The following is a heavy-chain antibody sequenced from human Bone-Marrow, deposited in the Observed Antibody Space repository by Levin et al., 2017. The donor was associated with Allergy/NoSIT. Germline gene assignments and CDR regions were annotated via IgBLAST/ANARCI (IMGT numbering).Heavy chain of an antibody. V-gene: IGHV4-61*01. D-gene: IGHD1-26*01. CDR2: MYYSGST. CDR1: GGSVSSGSYF. J-gene: IGHJ6*02. Sequence: SQTLSLTCSVSGGSVSSGSYFWSWIRQSPGKGLEWIGYMYYSGSTDYNPSLKSRVTILVDMSKNQFSLRLSSVTAADTAVYYCARSSGGAYYYGMDVWGQGTTVTVSS. CDR3: ARSSGGAYYYGMDV.